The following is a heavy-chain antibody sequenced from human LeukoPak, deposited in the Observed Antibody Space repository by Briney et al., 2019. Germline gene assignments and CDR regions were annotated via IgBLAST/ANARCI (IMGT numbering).Heavy chain of an antibody. V-gene: IGHV4-38-2*01. CDR2: IYYSRYS. J-gene: IGHJ3*02. Sequence: GSLRLSCAASGFTFSSYAVTWVRQAPGKGLEWIGTIYYSRYSYYNPSLKSRLTISVDTSKNHFSLRLSSVTAADTAIYYCVSGTLTRNAFDIWGQGTMVTVSS. CDR1: GFTFSSYA. D-gene: IGHD3-9*01. CDR3: VSGTLTRNAFDI.